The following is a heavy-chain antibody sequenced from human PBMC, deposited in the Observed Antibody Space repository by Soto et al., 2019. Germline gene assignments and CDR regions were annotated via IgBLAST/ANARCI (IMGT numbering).Heavy chain of an antibody. CDR3: ARDARSANKGPELHGMDV. D-gene: IGHD2-2*01. J-gene: IGHJ6*02. CDR2: IIPIFGTA. V-gene: IGHV1-69*01. CDR1: GGTFSSYA. Sequence: QVQLVQSGAEVKKPGSSVKVSCKASGGTFSSYAISWVRQAPGQRLEWMGGIIPIFGTANYAQKFQGRVTITADESTITAYMELSSLRSEDTAVYYCARDARSANKGPELHGMDVWGQGTTVTVSS.